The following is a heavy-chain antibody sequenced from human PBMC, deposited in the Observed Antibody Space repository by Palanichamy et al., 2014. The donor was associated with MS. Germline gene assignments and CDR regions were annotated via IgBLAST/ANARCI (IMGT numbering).Heavy chain of an antibody. D-gene: IGHD5-18*01. V-gene: IGHV3-9*01. J-gene: IGHJ3*02. CDR1: GFTFDDYA. CDR3: AKGSGYGYITDAFDI. Sequence: EVQLVESGGGLVQPGRSLRLSCAASGFTFDDYAMHWVRQAPGKGLEWVSGISWNSGSIGYADSVKGRFTISRDNAKNSLYLQMNSLRAEDTALYYCAKGSGYGYITDAFDIWGQGTMVTVSS. CDR2: ISWNSGSI.